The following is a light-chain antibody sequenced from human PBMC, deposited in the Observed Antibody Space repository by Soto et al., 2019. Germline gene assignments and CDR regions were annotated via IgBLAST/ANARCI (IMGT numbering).Light chain of an antibody. Sequence: EIVLTQSPATLSLSPGERATLSCRASQRISGYLGWYQQKPGQAPRLLIYEASNGATGIPVRFSGNGSVTDYTLTITKLAPEDFAIYYCQPRSNWPWTFGQGTKVDIK. CDR1: QRISGY. V-gene: IGKV3-11*01. CDR2: EAS. J-gene: IGKJ1*01. CDR3: QPRSNWPWT.